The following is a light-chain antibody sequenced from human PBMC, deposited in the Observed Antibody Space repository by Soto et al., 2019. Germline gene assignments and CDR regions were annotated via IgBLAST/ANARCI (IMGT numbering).Light chain of an antibody. CDR2: DES. Sequence: EIVLTQSPATLSLSPGERATLSCGASQSFFVNYLAWYQQRPGLAPRLLIYDESNRATGIPDRFSGSGSGTDFTLIISILEHEDFAVYFCQQYDNPPYTFGQGTKLELK. CDR1: QSFFVNY. V-gene: IGKV3D-20*01. CDR3: QQYDNPPYT. J-gene: IGKJ2*01.